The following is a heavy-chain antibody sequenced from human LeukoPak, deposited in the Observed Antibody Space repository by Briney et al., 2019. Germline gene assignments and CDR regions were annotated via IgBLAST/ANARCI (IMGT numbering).Heavy chain of an antibody. J-gene: IGHJ4*02. CDR3: ARAGAYCGGDCYLDY. CDR2: IIPIFGTA. Sequence: ASVKVSCKASGGTFSSYAISWVRQAPGQGLEWMGGIIPIFGTANYAQKFQGRVTITADESTSTAYMELSSLRSEDTAVYYCARAGAYCGGDCYLDYWGQGILVTVSS. CDR1: GGTFSSYA. D-gene: IGHD2-21*02. V-gene: IGHV1-69*13.